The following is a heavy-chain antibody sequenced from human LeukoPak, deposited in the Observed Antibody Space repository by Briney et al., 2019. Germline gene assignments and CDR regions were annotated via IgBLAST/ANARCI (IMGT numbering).Heavy chain of an antibody. V-gene: IGHV3-7*01. CDR3: VGDQVDDTGYLR. Sequence: GGSLRLSCAAPGFTVNSNYMSWVRQAPGKGLEWVANIKQDGSEKYYVDSVKGRFTISRDNAKNSLYLQMSSLRAEDTAMYYCVGDQVDDTGYLRWGQGTRVTASS. J-gene: IGHJ4*02. CDR2: IKQDGSEK. D-gene: IGHD3-9*01. CDR1: GFTVNSNY.